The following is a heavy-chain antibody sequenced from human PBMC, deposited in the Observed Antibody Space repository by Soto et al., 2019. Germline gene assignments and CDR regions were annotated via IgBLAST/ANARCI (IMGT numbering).Heavy chain of an antibody. CDR1: GYTFTSYG. Sequence: ASVKVSCKASGYTFTSYGISWVRQAPGQGLGWMGWISAYNGNTNYAQKLQGRVTMTTDTSTSTAYMELRSLRSDDTAVYYCARHIAVAGTAAFDIWGQGTMVTVSS. CDR2: ISAYNGNT. D-gene: IGHD6-19*01. V-gene: IGHV1-18*04. J-gene: IGHJ3*02. CDR3: ARHIAVAGTAAFDI.